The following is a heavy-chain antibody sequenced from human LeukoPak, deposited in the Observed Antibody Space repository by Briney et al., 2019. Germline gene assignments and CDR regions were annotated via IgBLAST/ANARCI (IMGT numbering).Heavy chain of an antibody. Sequence: PGGSLRLSCAASGFTFSSYGMHWVRQAPGKGLEWVAFIRYDGSNKYYADSVKGRFTISRDNSKNTLYLQMNSLRAEDTAVYYCARATYDSSGYYLDYWGQGTLVTVSS. CDR1: GFTFSSYG. CDR2: IRYDGSNK. V-gene: IGHV3-30*02. CDR3: ARATYDSSGYYLDY. D-gene: IGHD3-22*01. J-gene: IGHJ4*02.